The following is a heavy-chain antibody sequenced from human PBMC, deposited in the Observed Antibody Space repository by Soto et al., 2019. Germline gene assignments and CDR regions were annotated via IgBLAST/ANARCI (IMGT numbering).Heavy chain of an antibody. V-gene: IGHV5-51*01. D-gene: IGHD3-3*01. CDR3: ARHKYYDFWSGEGNWFDP. J-gene: IGHJ5*02. CDR2: IYPGDSDT. CDR1: GYSFTSYW. Sequence: PGESLKISCKGSGYSFTSYWIGWVRQMAGKGLEWMGIIYPGDSDTRYSPSFQGQVTISADKSISTAYLQWSSLKASDTAMYYCARHKYYDFWSGEGNWFDPWGQGTLVTVS.